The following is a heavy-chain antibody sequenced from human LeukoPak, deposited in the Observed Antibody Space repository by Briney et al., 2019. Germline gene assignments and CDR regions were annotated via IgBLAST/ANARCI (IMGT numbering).Heavy chain of an antibody. V-gene: IGHV3-11*01. CDR3: ARALHDAFDI. CDR1: GFTFGDYY. J-gene: IGHJ3*02. Sequence: PGGSPILSCAASGFTFGDYYMGWVRQAPGEGLEWVSYISSSGTNKLYPDSVKGRFTISRDNAQNSLYLQLNSLRAGDTAVYYCARALHDAFDIWGQGTMVTVSS. CDR2: ISSSGTNK.